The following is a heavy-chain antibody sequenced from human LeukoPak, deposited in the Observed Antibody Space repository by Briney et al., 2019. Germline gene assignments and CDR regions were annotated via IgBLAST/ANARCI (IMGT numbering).Heavy chain of an antibody. D-gene: IGHD3-22*01. J-gene: IGHJ4*02. CDR2: INPNSGGT. V-gene: IGHV1-2*02. CDR1: GYTFTGYY. CDR3: ARHYYDSSGYILDY. Sequence: ASVKVSCKASGYTFTGYYMHWVRQAPGQGLEWMGWINPNSGGTNYAQKFQGRVTMTRDTSISTAYMELSRLRSDDTAVYYCARHYYDSSGYILDYWGQGTLVTVSS.